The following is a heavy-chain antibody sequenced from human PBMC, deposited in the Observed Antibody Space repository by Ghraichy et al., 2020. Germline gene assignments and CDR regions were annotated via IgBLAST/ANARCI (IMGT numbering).Heavy chain of an antibody. CDR2: IFHDSGRI. J-gene: IGHJ3*02. CDR3: TREDENGADNAFDI. V-gene: IGHV4-39*07. D-gene: IGHD2-15*01. CDR1: GGSVSGGDYY. Sequence: ESLNISCSVSGGSVSGGDYYWGWVYQPPGKGLTWIGSIFHDSGRIHYNPSFRSRVTMSVDTSKNEFSLRMSSVTAADTALYYCTREDENGADNAFDIWGQGTFGTVSS.